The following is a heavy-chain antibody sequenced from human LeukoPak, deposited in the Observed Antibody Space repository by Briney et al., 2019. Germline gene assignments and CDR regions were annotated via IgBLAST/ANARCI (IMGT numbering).Heavy chain of an antibody. CDR3: ARDHGSWDALDY. Sequence: GGSLRLSCAASGFTFSSYSMNWVRQAPGKGLEWVSSISSSSSYIYYADSVKGRFTISRDNAKNSLYLQMNRQRAEDTAVYYCARDHGSWDALDYWGQGTLVTVSS. CDR2: ISSSSSYI. CDR1: GFTFSSYS. V-gene: IGHV3-21*01. J-gene: IGHJ4*02. D-gene: IGHD6-13*01.